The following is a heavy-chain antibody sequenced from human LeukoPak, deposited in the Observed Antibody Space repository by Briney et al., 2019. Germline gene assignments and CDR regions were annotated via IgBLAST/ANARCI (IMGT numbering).Heavy chain of an antibody. CDR3: ARDRGTTVTTETDY. V-gene: IGHV4-4*07. CDR2: IYTSGST. D-gene: IGHD4-17*01. CDR1: GGSISRYY. Sequence: SETLSLTCTVSGGSISRYYWSWIRQPAGKGLEWIGRIYTSGSTNYNPSLKSRVTMSVDTSKNQFSLKLSSVTAADTAVYYCARDRGTTVTTETDYWGQGTLVTVSS. J-gene: IGHJ4*02.